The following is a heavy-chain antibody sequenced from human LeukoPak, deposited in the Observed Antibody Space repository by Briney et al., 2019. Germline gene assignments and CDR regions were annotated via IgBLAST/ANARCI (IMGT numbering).Heavy chain of an antibody. V-gene: IGHV1-2*02. D-gene: IGHD3-22*01. CDR2: INPNSGGT. Sequence: ASVKVSCKASGYTFTGYYMHWVRQAPGQGLEWMGWINPNSGGTNYAQKFQGRVTMTRDTSISTAYMELSRLRSDDTAVYYCARVPKIVDRGWFDPWGQGTLVTVSS. J-gene: IGHJ5*02. CDR1: GYTFTGYY. CDR3: ARVPKIVDRGWFDP.